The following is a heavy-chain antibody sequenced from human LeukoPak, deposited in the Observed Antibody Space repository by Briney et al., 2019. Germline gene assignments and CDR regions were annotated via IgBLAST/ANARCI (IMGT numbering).Heavy chain of an antibody. J-gene: IGHJ4*02. Sequence: GGSLRLSCSASGFTFDDYTMHWVRQAPGKGLEWVSGINWKSDNIGYADSVKGRFTISRDNAKNSLYLQMNSLRVEDTALYYCAKERAIPVGYYFDQWGQGTLVTVSS. CDR2: INWKSDNI. D-gene: IGHD2-2*01. V-gene: IGHV3-9*01. CDR3: AKERAIPVGYYFDQ. CDR1: GFTFDDYT.